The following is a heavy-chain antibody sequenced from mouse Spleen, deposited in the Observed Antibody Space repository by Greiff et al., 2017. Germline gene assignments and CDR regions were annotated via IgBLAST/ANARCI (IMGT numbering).Heavy chain of an antibody. J-gene: IGHJ2*01. D-gene: IGHD4-1*01. Sequence: DVMLVESGGGLVKPGGSLKLSCAASGFTFSSYAMSWVRQTPEKRLEWVATISSGGSYTYYPDSVKGRFTISRDNAKNTLYLQMSSLRSEDTAMYYCARHDKTGTPYFDYWGQGTTLTVSS. CDR2: ISSGGSYT. V-gene: IGHV5-9-1*01. CDR1: GFTFSSYA. CDR3: ARHDKTGTPYFDY.